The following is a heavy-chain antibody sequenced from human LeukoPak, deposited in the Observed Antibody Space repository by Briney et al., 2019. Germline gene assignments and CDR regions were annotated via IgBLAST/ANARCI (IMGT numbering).Heavy chain of an antibody. CDR1: GGTFSSYA. J-gene: IGHJ3*02. CDR2: IIPILGIA. V-gene: IGHV1-69*04. D-gene: IGHD3-22*01. Sequence: ASVKVSCKASGGTFSSYAISWVRQAPGQGLEWMGRIIPILGIANYAQKFQGRVTITADKSTSTAYMELSSLRSEDTAVYYCARGPHYDDSSGYYYRAFDIWGQGTMVTVSS. CDR3: ARGPHYDDSSGYYYRAFDI.